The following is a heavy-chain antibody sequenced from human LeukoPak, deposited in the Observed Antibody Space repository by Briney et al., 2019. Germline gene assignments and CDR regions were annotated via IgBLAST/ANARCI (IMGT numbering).Heavy chain of an antibody. D-gene: IGHD4-17*01. Sequence: SETLSLTCAVYGGSFSGYYWSWIRQPPGKGLEWIEEINHSGSTNYNPSLKSRVTISVDTSKNQFSLKLSSVTAADTAVYYCARGPHDYGDYERYFDYWGQGTLVTVSS. V-gene: IGHV4-34*01. CDR2: INHSGST. CDR1: GGSFSGYY. J-gene: IGHJ4*02. CDR3: ARGPHDYGDYERYFDY.